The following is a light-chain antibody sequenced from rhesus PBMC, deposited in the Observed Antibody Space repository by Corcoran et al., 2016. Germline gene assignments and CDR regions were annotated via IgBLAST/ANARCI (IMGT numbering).Light chain of an antibody. CDR1: QGISSW. V-gene: IGKV1-22*01. Sequence: DIQMTQSPSSLSASVGDTVTITCRASQGISSWLAWYQQNPGKAPTLLIYKASSLQSGVPSRFSGSGSGTDFTLTISSLQSEDFATYYCQQYSSRPWTFGQGTKVEIK. CDR2: KAS. CDR3: QQYSSRPWT. J-gene: IGKJ1*01.